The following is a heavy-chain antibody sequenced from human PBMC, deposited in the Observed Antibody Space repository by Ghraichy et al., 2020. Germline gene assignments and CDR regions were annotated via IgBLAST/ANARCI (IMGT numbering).Heavy chain of an antibody. Sequence: SETLSLTCSVSGGSISSYYWSWIRQPPGKGLEWIGYIYSSGSTNYKPSLKSRVTISVDTSKNQFSLKLSSVTAADTAVYYCARGTRLNYNDYWGQGTLVTVSS. J-gene: IGHJ4*02. CDR3: ARGTRLNYNDY. V-gene: IGHV4-59*01. CDR1: GGSISSYY. D-gene: IGHD1-14*01. CDR2: IYSSGST.